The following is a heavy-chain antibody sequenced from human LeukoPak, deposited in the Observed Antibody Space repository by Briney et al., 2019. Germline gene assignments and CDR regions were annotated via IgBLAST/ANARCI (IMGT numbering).Heavy chain of an antibody. CDR3: ARDLAAAGLDY. V-gene: IGHV3-21*01. CDR1: GFTFSSYS. D-gene: IGHD6-13*01. Sequence: GGSLRLSCAASGFTFSSYSMNWVRQAPGKGLEWVSSISSSSSYIYYADSVKGRFTVSRDNAKNSLYLQMNSLRAEDTAVYYCARDLAAAGLDYWGQGTLVTVSS. J-gene: IGHJ4*02. CDR2: ISSSSSYI.